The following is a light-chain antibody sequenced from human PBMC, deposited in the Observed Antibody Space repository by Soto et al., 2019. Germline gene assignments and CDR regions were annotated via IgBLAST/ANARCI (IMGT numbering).Light chain of an antibody. CDR3: AAYDDCLRGLL. J-gene: IGLJ2*01. CDR2: RNN. V-gene: IGLV1-47*01. Sequence: QSVLTQPPSASGTPGQRVTISCSGSSSNIGSNYVYWYQQLPGTAPKLLIYRNNQRPSGVPDRFSGSKSGTSASLAIRGLRSEYEADYYCAAYDDCLRGLLFCGVTKLTV. CDR1: SSNIGSNY.